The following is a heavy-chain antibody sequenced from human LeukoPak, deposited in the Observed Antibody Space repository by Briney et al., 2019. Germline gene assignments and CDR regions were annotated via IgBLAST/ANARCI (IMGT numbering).Heavy chain of an antibody. CDR1: GFTVSGND. Sequence: GGSLRLSCEGSGFTVSGNDMSWVRQAPGKGLEWFSVICTGGNTYYADSMKGRFTISRDNSKNTLYLKMNSLRAEDTAVYYCAGSDSLGSGSHLWGQGTLVTVSS. D-gene: IGHD3-10*01. V-gene: IGHV3-66*01. CDR2: ICTGGNT. J-gene: IGHJ4*02. CDR3: AGSDSLGSGSHL.